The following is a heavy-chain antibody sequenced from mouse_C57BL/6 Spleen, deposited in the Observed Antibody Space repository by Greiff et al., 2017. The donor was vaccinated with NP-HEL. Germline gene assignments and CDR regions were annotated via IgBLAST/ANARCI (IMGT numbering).Heavy chain of an antibody. Sequence: VQLQQSGPGLVKPSQSLSLTCSVTGYSITSGYYWNWIRQFPGNKLEWMGYISYDGSNNYNPSLKNRISITRDTSKNQFFLKLNSVTTEDTATYYCAREKYDYDDYFDYWGQGTTLTVSS. D-gene: IGHD2-4*01. CDR1: GYSITSGYY. CDR3: AREKYDYDDYFDY. CDR2: ISYDGSN. J-gene: IGHJ2*01. V-gene: IGHV3-6*01.